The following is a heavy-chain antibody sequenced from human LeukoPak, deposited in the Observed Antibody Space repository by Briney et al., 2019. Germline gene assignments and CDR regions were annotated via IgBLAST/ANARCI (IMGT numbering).Heavy chain of an antibody. CDR1: GFTFSSYS. D-gene: IGHD7-27*01. CDR3: ARDSLKLLGIYYYGMDV. Sequence: GGSLRLSYAASGFTFSSYSMNWVRQAPGKGLEWVSSISSSSTYIYYADSVKGRFTVSRDNAKNSLYLQMNGLRAEDTAVYYCARDSLKLLGIYYYGMDVWGQGTTVTVSS. J-gene: IGHJ6*02. V-gene: IGHV3-21*01. CDR2: ISSSSTYI.